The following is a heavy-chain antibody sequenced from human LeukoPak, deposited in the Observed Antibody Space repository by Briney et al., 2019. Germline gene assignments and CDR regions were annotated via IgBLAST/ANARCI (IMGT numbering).Heavy chain of an antibody. V-gene: IGHV1-46*01. J-gene: IGHJ4*02. CDR1: GYSFTSYY. D-gene: IGHD3-10*01. CDR2: INPSGGGT. CDR3: TGNYYGSGSYADFDY. Sequence: GASVKVSCKASGYSFTSYYIHWVRQAPGQGPEWMGIINPSGGGTSYAQRFQGRVTMTRDMSTTTVYMELSSLRSDDTAVYYCTGNYYGSGSYADFDYWGQGTLVTVSS.